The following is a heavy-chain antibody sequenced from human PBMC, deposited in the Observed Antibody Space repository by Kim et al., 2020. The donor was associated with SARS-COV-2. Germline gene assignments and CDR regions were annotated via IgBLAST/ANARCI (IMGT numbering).Heavy chain of an antibody. D-gene: IGHD3-22*01. V-gene: IGHV4-39*01. CDR2: IYYSGST. Sequence: SETLSLTCTVSGGSISSSSYYWGWIRQPPGKGLEWIGSIYYSGSTYYNPSLKSRVTISVDTSKNQFSLKLSSVTAADTAVYYCARTGRLFFSGYPQYFQHWGQGTLVTVSS. CDR1: GGSISSSSYY. CDR3: ARTGRLFFSGYPQYFQH. J-gene: IGHJ1*01.